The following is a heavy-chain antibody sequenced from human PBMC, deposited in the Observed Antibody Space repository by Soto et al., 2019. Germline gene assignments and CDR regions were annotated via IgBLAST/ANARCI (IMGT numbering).Heavy chain of an antibody. CDR3: AKGGIYDWNRVLSD. J-gene: IGHJ4*02. Sequence: GGSLILSCASSGFPFNRYSMILVRPAPEKGLEWVSTFSSRDIATYYADSVKGRFTISRDNSKNMLYLQMNSLRADDTAIYYCAKGGIYDWNRVLSDWGQGTRVNVSA. D-gene: IGHD1-1*01. V-gene: IGHV3-23*01. CDR2: FSSRDIAT. CDR1: GFPFNRYS.